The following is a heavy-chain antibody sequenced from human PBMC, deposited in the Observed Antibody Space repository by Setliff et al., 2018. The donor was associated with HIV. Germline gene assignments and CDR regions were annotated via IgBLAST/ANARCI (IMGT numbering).Heavy chain of an antibody. CDR3: ARHVSPEYSDYAHWYFDL. V-gene: IGHV4-31*03. D-gene: IGHD5-12*01. J-gene: IGHJ2*01. CDR2: IVYSGPT. CDR1: GGSITSGGYY. Sequence: SETLSLTCTVSGGSITSGGYYWSWIRQHPGKGLEWIGYIVYSGPTYHNPSLKSRLASFIDTSKNHFSLYLNSVTAADTAVYYCARHVSPEYSDYAHWYFDLWGRGTLVTSPQ.